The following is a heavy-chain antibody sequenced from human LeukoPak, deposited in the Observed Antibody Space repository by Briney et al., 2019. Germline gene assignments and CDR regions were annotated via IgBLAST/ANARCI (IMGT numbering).Heavy chain of an antibody. CDR1: GFPFSSYA. D-gene: IGHD3-22*01. J-gene: IGHJ4*02. CDR2: ICKSGGST. V-gene: IGHV3-23*01. Sequence: GGSLRLSCAGSGFPFSSYAMSWVRQAAGRGLEWVSAICKSGGSTYYADSVRGRFTISRDNPKNTLYLQMNSLKAEDTAVYYCAKDMESAYDCSGYYSPFDSWAQGILVTVSS. CDR3: AKDMESAYDCSGYYSPFDS.